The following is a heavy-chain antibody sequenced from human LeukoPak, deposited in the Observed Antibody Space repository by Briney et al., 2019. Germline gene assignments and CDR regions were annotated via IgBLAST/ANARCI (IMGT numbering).Heavy chain of an antibody. D-gene: IGHD2-2*01. CDR1: GGSISSGSYY. J-gene: IGHJ5*02. Sequence: SETLSLTCTVSGGSISSGSYYWSWIRQPAGKGLEWIGRIYTSGSTNYNPSLKSRVTISVDTSKNQFSLKLSSVTAADTAVYYCARHLIVVAPAAEFDPWGQGTLVTVSS. V-gene: IGHV4-61*02. CDR2: IYTSGST. CDR3: ARHLIVVAPAAEFDP.